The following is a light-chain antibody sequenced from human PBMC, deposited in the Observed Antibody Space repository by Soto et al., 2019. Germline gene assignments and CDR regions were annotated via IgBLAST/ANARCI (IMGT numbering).Light chain of an antibody. Sequence: SVLTQPPSANGTPGQRVTISCSGSGSSIGTNTVNWYRQLPGTAPKLLIYGNNQRPSGVPDRFSGSKSGTSASLGISGLQSEDEADYYCAAWDGSLNNVLFGGGTKVTV. CDR2: GNN. CDR3: AAWDGSLNNVL. V-gene: IGLV1-44*01. J-gene: IGLJ2*01. CDR1: GSSIGTNT.